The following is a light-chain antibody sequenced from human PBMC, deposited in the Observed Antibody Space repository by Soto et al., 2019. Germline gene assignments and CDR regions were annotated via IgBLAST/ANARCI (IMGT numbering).Light chain of an antibody. Sequence: EIVMTQSPATLSVSPGERATLSCRASQSVSSNLAWYQQKPGQAPRLLIYGASTRATGIPARFSGSGSGTEFTLTSNSLQSEDFAVYYCQQYNNWLTFGQGTRLEIK. CDR1: QSVSSN. J-gene: IGKJ5*01. V-gene: IGKV3-15*01. CDR3: QQYNNWLT. CDR2: GAS.